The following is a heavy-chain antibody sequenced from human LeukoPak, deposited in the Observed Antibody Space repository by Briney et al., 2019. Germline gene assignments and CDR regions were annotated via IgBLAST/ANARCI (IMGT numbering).Heavy chain of an antibody. D-gene: IGHD2-21*01. CDR3: ARIGPSDGFDI. CDR1: GYSFINYW. V-gene: IGHV5-51*01. CDR2: ISPGDSDT. Sequence: ESLKISCEGSGYSFINYWIAWVRQMPGKGLEWMGIISPGDSDTRYSPSFQGQVTISVDESISAAYLQWSSLKASDTAMYYCARIGPSDGFDIWGQGTMVTVSS. J-gene: IGHJ3*02.